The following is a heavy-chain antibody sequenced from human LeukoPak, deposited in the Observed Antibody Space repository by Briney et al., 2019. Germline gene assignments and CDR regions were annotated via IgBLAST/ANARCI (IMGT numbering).Heavy chain of an antibody. CDR3: ARDPTVVTNLDY. CDR2: ISYDGSNK. CDR1: GFTFSSYG. V-gene: IGHV3-30*03. J-gene: IGHJ4*02. Sequence: GGSLRLSCAASGFTFSSYGMHWVRQAPGKGLEWVAVISYDGSNKYYADSVKGRFTISRDNSKNTLYLQMNSLRAEDAAVYYCARDPTVVTNLDYWGQGTLVTVSS. D-gene: IGHD4-23*01.